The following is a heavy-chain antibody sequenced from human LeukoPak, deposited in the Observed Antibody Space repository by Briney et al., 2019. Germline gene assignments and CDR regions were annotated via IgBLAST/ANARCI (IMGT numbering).Heavy chain of an antibody. CDR2: ISAYNGNT. J-gene: IGHJ3*02. D-gene: IGHD3-16*02. CDR1: GYTFTSYG. CDR3: AREIFGGVIVPDAFDI. Sequence: ASVKVSCKASGYTFTSYGISWVRQAPGQGLEWMGWISAYNGNTNYAQKLQGRVTMTTDTSTSTAYMELRSLRSDDTAVYYCAREIFGGVIVPDAFDIWGQGTMVTVSS. V-gene: IGHV1-18*01.